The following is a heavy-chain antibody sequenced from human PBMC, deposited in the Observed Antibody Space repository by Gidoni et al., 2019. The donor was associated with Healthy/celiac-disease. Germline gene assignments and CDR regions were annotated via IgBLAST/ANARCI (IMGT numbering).Heavy chain of an antibody. Sequence: QVQLQQWGAGLLKPSATLSLTCAVYGGSFSGYYWSWIRQPPGKGLERIGEINHSGSTNYNPSLKSRVTISVDTSKNQFSLKLSSVTAADTAVYYCARTRDYYYYGMDVWGQGTTVTVSS. CDR2: INHSGST. J-gene: IGHJ6*02. V-gene: IGHV4-34*01. CDR3: ARTRDYYYYGMDV. D-gene: IGHD2-2*01. CDR1: GGSFSGYY.